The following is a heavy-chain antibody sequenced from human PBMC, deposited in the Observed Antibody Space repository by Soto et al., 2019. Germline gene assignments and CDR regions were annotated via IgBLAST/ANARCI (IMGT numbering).Heavy chain of an antibody. CDR3: ARAGDDSGPIDY. J-gene: IGHJ4*02. D-gene: IGHD3-10*01. CDR2: IWYDGSNK. V-gene: IGHV3-33*01. CDR1: GFTFSSYG. Sequence: QVQLVESGGGVVQPGRSLRLSCAASGFTFSSYGMHWVRQAPGKGLEWVAVIWYDGSNKYYADSVKGRFTISRDNSKNTLYLQMNSLRAEDTAVYYCARAGDDSGPIDYWGQGTLVTVSS.